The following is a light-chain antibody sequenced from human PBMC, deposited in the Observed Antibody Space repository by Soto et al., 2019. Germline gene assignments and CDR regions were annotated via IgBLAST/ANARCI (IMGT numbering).Light chain of an antibody. Sequence: QSALTQPASVSGSPGQSITISCTGASSDVGDYNYVSWYQHHPGKAPKLLIYGVNNRPSGVSDRFSGSKSGNVASLTISWLQAEDEADYYCSSYTSSSTYVFGTGTKVTVL. V-gene: IGLV2-14*01. CDR3: SSYTSSSTYV. J-gene: IGLJ1*01. CDR2: GVN. CDR1: SSDVGDYNY.